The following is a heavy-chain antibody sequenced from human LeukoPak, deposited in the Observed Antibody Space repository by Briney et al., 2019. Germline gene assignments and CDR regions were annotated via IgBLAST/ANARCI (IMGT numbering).Heavy chain of an antibody. CDR2: IYYSGST. CDR3: ARLVVPAAIPIDY. CDR1: GGSISSYY. D-gene: IGHD2-2*01. Sequence: SETLSLTCTVSGGSISSYYWGWIRQPPGKGLEWIGSIYYSGSTYYNPSLKSRVTISVDTSKNQFSLKLSSVTAADTAVYYCARLVVPAAIPIDYWGQGTLVTVSS. V-gene: IGHV4-39*01. J-gene: IGHJ4*02.